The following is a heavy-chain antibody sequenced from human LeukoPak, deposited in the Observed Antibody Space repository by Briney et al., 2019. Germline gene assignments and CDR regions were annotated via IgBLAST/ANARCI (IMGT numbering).Heavy chain of an antibody. CDR2: INPCNCNT. J-gene: IGHJ3*02. CDR3: AGDTRDNAFDI. V-gene: IGHV1-3*01. Sequence: IGLINPCNCNTKYSQKFQGRGTITRDTSATTAYMELRSLRSEDTAVYYCAGDTRDNAFDIWGQGTMVTVSS. D-gene: IGHD2-2*01.